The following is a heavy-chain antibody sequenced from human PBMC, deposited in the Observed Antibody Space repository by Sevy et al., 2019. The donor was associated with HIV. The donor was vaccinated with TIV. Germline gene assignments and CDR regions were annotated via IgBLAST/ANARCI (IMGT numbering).Heavy chain of an antibody. Sequence: GGSLRLSCVASGFTFSSSAMSWVRQAPGKGLEWVSTISGTGDSTYFADSVKGRFTISRDNSKNTLYLQMDSLRAEGTAVYYCAKGPDYGDYVCWIDSWGQGTLVTVSS. V-gene: IGHV3-23*01. CDR1: GFTFSSSA. D-gene: IGHD4-17*01. CDR2: ISGTGDST. J-gene: IGHJ5*01. CDR3: AKGPDYGDYVCWIDS.